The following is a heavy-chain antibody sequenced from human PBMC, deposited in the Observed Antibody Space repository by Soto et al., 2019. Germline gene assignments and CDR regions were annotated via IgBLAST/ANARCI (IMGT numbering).Heavy chain of an antibody. D-gene: IGHD3-22*01. CDR3: ARDYYDSSGDSSPYYFDY. CDR2: TYYRSKWYN. J-gene: IGHJ4*01. Sequence: SQTLSLTCAISGDSVSSNSAAWNWIRQSPSRGLEWLGRTYYRSKWYNDYAVSVKSRITINPDTSKNQFSLQLNSVTPDDTAVYYCARDYYDSSGDSSPYYFDYWGQGTLVTVSS. CDR1: GDSVSSNSAA. V-gene: IGHV6-1*01.